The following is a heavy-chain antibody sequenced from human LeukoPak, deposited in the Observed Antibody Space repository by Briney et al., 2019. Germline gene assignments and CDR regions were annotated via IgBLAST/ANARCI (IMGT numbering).Heavy chain of an antibody. CDR1: GFTFSNAW. D-gene: IGHD4-17*01. CDR2: IKIKTDGGTT. J-gene: IGHJ4*02. CDR3: TTGVNYADSPFDY. V-gene: IGHV3-15*01. Sequence: GGSLRLSCAASGFTFSNAWMSWVRQAPGKGLEWVGRIKIKTDGGTTDYAAPVKGRFTISRDDSKNTLYLQMNSLKTEDTAVYYCTTGVNYADSPFDYWGQGTLVTVSS.